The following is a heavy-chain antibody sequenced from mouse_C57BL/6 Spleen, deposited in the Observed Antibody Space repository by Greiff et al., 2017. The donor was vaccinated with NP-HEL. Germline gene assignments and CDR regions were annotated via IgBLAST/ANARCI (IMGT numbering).Heavy chain of an antibody. CDR3: ARQDGYHYAMDY. V-gene: IGHV5-12*01. CDR2: ISNGGGST. Sequence: EVQLVESGGGLVQPGGSLKLSCAASGFTFSDYYMYWVRQTPEKRLEWVAYISNGGGSTYYPDTVKGRFTISRDNAKNTLYLQMSRLKSEDTAMYYCARQDGYHYAMDYWGQGTSVTVSS. CDR1: GFTFSDYY. J-gene: IGHJ4*01. D-gene: IGHD2-3*01.